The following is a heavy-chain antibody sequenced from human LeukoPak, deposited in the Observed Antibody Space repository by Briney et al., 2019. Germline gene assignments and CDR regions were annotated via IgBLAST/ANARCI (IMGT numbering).Heavy chain of an antibody. J-gene: IGHJ4*02. CDR3: ARRNSGYQDLDF. CDR1: GYTFTRYY. Sequence: GASVKVSCKASGYTFTRYYMYWVRQAPGQGLECMGIINPSAGSTSYAQKFQGRVTMTRDTSTSTVYMELSSLKSDDTAVYYCARRNSGYQDLDFWGQGTPVTVSS. V-gene: IGHV1-46*01. D-gene: IGHD5-12*01. CDR2: INPSAGST.